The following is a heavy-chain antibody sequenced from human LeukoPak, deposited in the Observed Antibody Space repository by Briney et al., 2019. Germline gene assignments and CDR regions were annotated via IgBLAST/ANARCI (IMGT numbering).Heavy chain of an antibody. CDR3: ARLSSSWPNYYYYYMDV. J-gene: IGHJ6*03. Sequence: PSETLSLTCTVSGGSISSYYWSWIRQPPGKGLEWIGYIYYSGSTNYNPSLKSRVTISLDTSKNQFSLKLSSVTAADTAVYYCARLSSSWPNYYYYYMDVWGKGTTVTVSS. V-gene: IGHV4-59*01. CDR2: IYYSGST. CDR1: GGSISSYY. D-gene: IGHD6-13*01.